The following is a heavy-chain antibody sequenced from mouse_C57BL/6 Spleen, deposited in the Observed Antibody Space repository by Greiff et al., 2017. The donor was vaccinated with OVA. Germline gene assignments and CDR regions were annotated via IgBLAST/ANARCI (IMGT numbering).Heavy chain of an antibody. J-gene: IGHJ4*01. CDR1: GFTFSDYY. CDR3: ARGLRRGYAMDY. D-gene: IGHD2-4*01. Sequence: DVQLVESGGGLVQPGGSLKLSCAASGFTFSDYYMYWVRQTPEKRLEWVAYISNGGGSTYYPDTVKGRFTISRDNAKNTLYLQMSRLKSEDTAMYYCARGLRRGYAMDYWGQGTSVTVSS. V-gene: IGHV5-12*01. CDR2: ISNGGGST.